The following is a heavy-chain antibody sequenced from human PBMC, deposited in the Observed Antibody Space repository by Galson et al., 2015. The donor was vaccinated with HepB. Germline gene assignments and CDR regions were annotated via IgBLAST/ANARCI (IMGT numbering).Heavy chain of an antibody. J-gene: IGHJ3*02. V-gene: IGHV3-9*01. D-gene: IGHD4-17*01. CDR3: AKDAKLRPRTTVKIRDVAFDI. CDR2: ISWNSGSI. Sequence: SLRLSCAASGFTFDDYAMHWVRQAPGKGLEWVSGISWNSGSIGYADSVKGRFTISRDNAKNSLYLQMNSLRAEDTALYYCAKDAKLRPRTTVKIRDVAFDIWGQGTMVTVSS. CDR1: GFTFDDYA.